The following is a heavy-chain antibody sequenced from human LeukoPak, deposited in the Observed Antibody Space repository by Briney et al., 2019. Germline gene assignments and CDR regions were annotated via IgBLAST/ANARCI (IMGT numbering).Heavy chain of an antibody. D-gene: IGHD3-10*01. CDR1: GFTFSSYS. V-gene: IGHV3-21*01. J-gene: IGHJ4*02. CDR2: ISSSSSYI. CDR3: ARGMGGSGRPQGDY. Sequence: GGSLRLSCAASGFTFSSYSMNWVRQAPGKGLEWVSSISSSSSYIYYADSVKGRFTISRDNAKNSLYLQMNSLRAEDTAVYYCARGMGGSGRPQGDYWGQGTLVTVSS.